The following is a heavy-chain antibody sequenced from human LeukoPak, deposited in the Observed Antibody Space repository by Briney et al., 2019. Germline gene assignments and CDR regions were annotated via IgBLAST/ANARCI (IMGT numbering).Heavy chain of an antibody. D-gene: IGHD3-10*01. J-gene: IGHJ6*02. V-gene: IGHV1-18*01. CDR3: ARSPNYYGSGLDV. Sequence: GASVKVSCKASGGTFSSYAISWVRQAPGQGLEWMGWISAYNGNTNYAQKLQGRVTMTTDTSTSTAYMELRSLRSDDTAVYYCARSPNYYGSGLDVWGQGTTVTVSS. CDR1: GGTFSSYA. CDR2: ISAYNGNT.